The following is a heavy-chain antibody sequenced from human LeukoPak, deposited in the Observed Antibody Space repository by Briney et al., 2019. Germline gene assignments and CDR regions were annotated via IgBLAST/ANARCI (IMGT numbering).Heavy chain of an antibody. Sequence: SETLSLTCTVSGGSISSSSYYWGWIRQPPGKGLEWIGSIYYSGSTYYNPSLKSRATISVDTSKNQFSLKLSSVTAADTAVYYCASLSRKGYSSGPDYWGQGTLVTVSS. CDR2: IYYSGST. J-gene: IGHJ4*02. CDR1: GGSISSSSYY. D-gene: IGHD6-19*01. V-gene: IGHV4-39*07. CDR3: ASLSRKGYSSGPDY.